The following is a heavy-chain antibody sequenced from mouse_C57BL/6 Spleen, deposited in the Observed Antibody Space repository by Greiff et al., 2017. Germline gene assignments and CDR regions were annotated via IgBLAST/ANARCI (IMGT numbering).Heavy chain of an antibody. CDR3: AMNDGTLNPWFAY. CDR2: IHPSDSDT. Sequence: VQLQQPGAELVKPGASVKVSCKASGYTFTSYWMHWVKQRPGQGLEWIGRIHPSDSDTNYNQKFKGKATLTVDKSSSTAYMQLSSLTSEDSAVYYCAMNDGTLNPWFAYWGQGTLVTVSA. V-gene: IGHV1-74*01. CDR1: GYTFTSYW. D-gene: IGHD2-3*01. J-gene: IGHJ3*01.